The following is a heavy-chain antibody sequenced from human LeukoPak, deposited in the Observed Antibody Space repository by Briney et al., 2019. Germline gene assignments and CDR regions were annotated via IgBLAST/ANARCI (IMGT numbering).Heavy chain of an antibody. D-gene: IGHD6-19*01. V-gene: IGHV1-2*06. Sequence: ASVKVSCKASGYTFTGYYMHWVRQAPGQGLEWMGRINPNSGGTNYAQKFQGRVTMTRDTSISTAYMELSRLRSDDTAVYYCARDRAAGPGYYGMDVGGQGTTVTASS. CDR1: GYTFTGYY. J-gene: IGHJ6*02. CDR3: ARDRAAGPGYYGMDV. CDR2: INPNSGGT.